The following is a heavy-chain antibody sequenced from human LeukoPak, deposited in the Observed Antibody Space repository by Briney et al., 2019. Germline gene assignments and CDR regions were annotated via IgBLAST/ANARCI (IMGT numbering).Heavy chain of an antibody. D-gene: IGHD3-16*01. CDR2: IRYDGSNK. J-gene: IGHJ4*02. CDR1: GFTFSSYG. CDR3: AKEGGPSIPFDS. Sequence: GGSLRLSCAASGFTFSSYGMHWVRQAPGKGLEWVAFIRYDGSNKYYADSVKGRFSISRDNSKNTLYLQMNSLRAEDTAVCYCAKEGGPSIPFDSWGQGTLVTVSS. V-gene: IGHV3-30*02.